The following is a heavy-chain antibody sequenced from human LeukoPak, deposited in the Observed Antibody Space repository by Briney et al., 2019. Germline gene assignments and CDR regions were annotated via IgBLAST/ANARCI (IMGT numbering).Heavy chain of an antibody. J-gene: IGHJ5*02. Sequence: TASETLSLTCTVSGGSISSYYWSWIRQPAGKGLEWIGRINTSGSTNYNPSLKSRVTMSVDTSKNQFSLKLSSVTAADTAVYYCARESSDYDFWSGSPRRWFDPWGQGTLVTVSS. V-gene: IGHV4-4*07. D-gene: IGHD3-3*01. CDR3: ARESSDYDFWSGSPRRWFDP. CDR2: INTSGST. CDR1: GGSISSYY.